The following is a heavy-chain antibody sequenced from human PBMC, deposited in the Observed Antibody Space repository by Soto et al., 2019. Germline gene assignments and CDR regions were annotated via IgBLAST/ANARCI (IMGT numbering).Heavy chain of an antibody. Sequence: QVQLVESGGGVIQPGGSLRLSCAASGFTFSNYAMHWVRQAPVKGLEWVAFISYDGSNRYYGDSVKGRFTISRDNSKNTLFLQMNSLRGDDTAVYYCARDLRSSGCYWGQGTLVSVSS. CDR2: ISYDGSNR. V-gene: IGHV3-30-3*01. CDR1: GFTFSNYA. CDR3: ARDLRSSGCY. J-gene: IGHJ4*02. D-gene: IGHD6-19*01.